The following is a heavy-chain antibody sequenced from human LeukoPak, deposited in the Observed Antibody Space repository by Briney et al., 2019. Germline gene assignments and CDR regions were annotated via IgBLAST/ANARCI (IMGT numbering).Heavy chain of an antibody. D-gene: IGHD3-10*02. CDR3: AELGITMIGGV. Sequence: PGGSLRLSCAASGFTFSSYGMSWVRQAPGKGLEWVSFIYSDNTHYSDSVKGRFTISRDNAKNSLYLQMNSLRAEDTAVYYCAELGITMIGGVWGKGTTVTISS. V-gene: IGHV3-21*01. CDR1: GFTFSSYG. J-gene: IGHJ6*04. CDR2: IYSDNT.